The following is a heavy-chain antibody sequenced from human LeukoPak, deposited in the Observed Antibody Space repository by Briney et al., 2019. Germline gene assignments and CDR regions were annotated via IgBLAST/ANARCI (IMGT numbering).Heavy chain of an antibody. J-gene: IGHJ4*02. Sequence: ASVKVSCKASGYTFNDYYVHWVRQAPGQGLEWMGWINPNSGATYYAQNFQGRVTLTRDTSISTAYMELSSLRSDDTAVFYCARDIIGGGRADFDFGGQGTLVTVSS. CDR2: INPNSGAT. D-gene: IGHD3-10*01. CDR3: ARDIIGGGRADFDF. V-gene: IGHV1-2*02. CDR1: GYTFNDYY.